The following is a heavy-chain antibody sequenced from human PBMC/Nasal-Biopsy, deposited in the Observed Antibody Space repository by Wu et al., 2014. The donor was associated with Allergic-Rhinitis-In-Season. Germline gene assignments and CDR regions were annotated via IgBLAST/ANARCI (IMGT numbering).Heavy chain of an antibody. J-gene: IGHJ4*02. Sequence: LRLSCAASGLTLKNHAMNWVRQAPGKGLEWVSLIVASGDTTYYADSVRGRFTISRDSSRNTVYLQMNSLRGEDTAIYHCAKALTPSNYYFDDWGQGTLVIVSS. CDR1: GLTLKNHA. CDR2: IVASGDTT. D-gene: IGHD4-11*01. V-gene: IGHV3-23*01. CDR3: AKALTPSNYYFDD.